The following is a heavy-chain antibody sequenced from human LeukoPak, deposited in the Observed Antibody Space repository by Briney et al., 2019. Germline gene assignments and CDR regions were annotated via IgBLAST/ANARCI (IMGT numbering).Heavy chain of an antibody. D-gene: IGHD5-12*01. Sequence: SETLSLTCAVYGGSFSGYYWSWIRQPPGKGLEWIGEVNHSGSTNYNPSLKSRVTISVDTSKNQFSLKLSSVTAADTAVYYCARGARTPSGYGSRTAGRANWFDPWGQGTLVTVSS. V-gene: IGHV4-34*01. CDR1: GGSFSGYY. CDR2: VNHSGST. J-gene: IGHJ5*02. CDR3: ARGARTPSGYGSRTAGRANWFDP.